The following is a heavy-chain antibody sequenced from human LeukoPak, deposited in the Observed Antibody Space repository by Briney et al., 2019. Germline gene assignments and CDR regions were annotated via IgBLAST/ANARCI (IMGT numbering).Heavy chain of an antibody. D-gene: IGHD3-10*01. J-gene: IGHJ4*02. Sequence: PGGSLRLSCAASGFTFSSYAMSWVRQAPGKGLEWVSAMSGSGGSTYYADSVKGRFTISRDNSKNTLYLQMNSLRAEDTAVYYCAKGWFGDYYFDYWGQGTLVTVSS. CDR1: GFTFSSYA. CDR2: MSGSGGST. V-gene: IGHV3-23*01. CDR3: AKGWFGDYYFDY.